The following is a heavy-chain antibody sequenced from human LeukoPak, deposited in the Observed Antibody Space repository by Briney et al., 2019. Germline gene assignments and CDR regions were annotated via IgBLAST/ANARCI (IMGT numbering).Heavy chain of an antibody. CDR3: ARHRREPARLDY. Sequence: SETLSLTCAVYGGSFSGYYWSWIRQPPGKGLEWIGEINHSGSTNYNPSLKSRVTISVDTSKNQFSLKLSSVTAADTAVYYCARHRREPARLDYWGQGTLVTVSS. J-gene: IGHJ4*02. V-gene: IGHV4-34*01. CDR2: INHSGST. D-gene: IGHD1-26*01. CDR1: GGSFSGYY.